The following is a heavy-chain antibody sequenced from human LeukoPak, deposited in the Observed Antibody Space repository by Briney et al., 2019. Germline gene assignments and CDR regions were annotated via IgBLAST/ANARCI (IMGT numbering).Heavy chain of an antibody. CDR1: GFTFSNAW. D-gene: IGHD4-17*01. Sequence: GGSLRLSCAASGFTFSNAWMSWVRQAPGKGLEWVGRIKSKTDGGTTDYAAPVKGRFTISRDDSKNMLYLQMNSLKTEDTAVYYCTTVSRMTTVTTSNYWGQGTLVTVSS. J-gene: IGHJ4*02. V-gene: IGHV3-15*01. CDR2: IKSKTDGGTT. CDR3: TTVSRMTTVTTSNY.